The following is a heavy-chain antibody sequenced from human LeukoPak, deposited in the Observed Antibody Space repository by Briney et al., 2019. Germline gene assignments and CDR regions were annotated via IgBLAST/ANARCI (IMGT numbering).Heavy chain of an antibody. CDR3: ARDLYGGTSATFDY. CDR2: INPNSGGT. D-gene: IGHD4-23*01. V-gene: IGHV1-2*02. Sequence: ALVKVSCKASGYTFTGYYMHWVRQAPGQGLEWMGWINPNSGGTYYAQKFQGRVTMTSDTSISSAYMELSRLRSDDRAVYYCARDLYGGTSATFDYWGQGTLVTVSS. J-gene: IGHJ4*02. CDR1: GYTFTGYY.